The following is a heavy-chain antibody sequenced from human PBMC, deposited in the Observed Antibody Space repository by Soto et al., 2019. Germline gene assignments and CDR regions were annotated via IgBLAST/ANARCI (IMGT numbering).Heavy chain of an antibody. CDR2: INSDGSST. CDR3: ASLFDYDFWSGYYTGEYYYYYYGMDV. J-gene: IGHJ6*02. V-gene: IGHV3-74*01. D-gene: IGHD3-3*01. CDR1: GFTFSSYW. Sequence: PGGSLRLSCAASGFTFSSYWMHWVRQAPGKGLVWVSRINSDGSSTSYADSVKGRFTISRDNAKNTLYLQMNSLRAEDTAVYYCASLFDYDFWSGYYTGEYYYYYYGMDVWGQGTTVTVSS.